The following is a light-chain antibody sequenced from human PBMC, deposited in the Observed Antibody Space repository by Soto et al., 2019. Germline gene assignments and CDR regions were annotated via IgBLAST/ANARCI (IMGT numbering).Light chain of an antibody. Sequence: DIQMTQSPSSLSASVGDRVTITCRASRSISNYLNWYQQKSGKVPRILIYAASSLQPGVPSRFSGTGTVTAFTLTIPSLQPEDSATYYCQQSYSVPRFGPGTRVDLK. CDR3: QQSYSVPR. CDR1: RSISNY. CDR2: AAS. V-gene: IGKV1-39*01. J-gene: IGKJ1*01.